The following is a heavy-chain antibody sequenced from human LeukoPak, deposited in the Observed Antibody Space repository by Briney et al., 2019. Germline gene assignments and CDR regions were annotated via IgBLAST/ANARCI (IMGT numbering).Heavy chain of an antibody. V-gene: IGHV3-30*03. Sequence: GGSLRLSCAASGFTFNAYGMHWVRQAPGKGLERVAFISYDASNEDYGDSVKGRFAISRDNSKNTLYLQMNSLRAEDTAVYYCARDRGIQLWYYGMDVWGQGTTVTVSS. CDR1: GFTFNAYG. CDR3: ARDRGIQLWYYGMDV. CDR2: ISYDASNE. D-gene: IGHD5-18*01. J-gene: IGHJ6*02.